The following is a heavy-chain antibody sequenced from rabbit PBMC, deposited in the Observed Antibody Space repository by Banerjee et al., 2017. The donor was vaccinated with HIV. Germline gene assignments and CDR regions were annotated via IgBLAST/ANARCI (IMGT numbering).Heavy chain of an antibody. CDR3: ARGYACSYYDCSYYFDL. V-gene: IGHV1S7*01. CDR1: GFDFSRYG. D-gene: IGHD4-2*01. CDR2: IYAGIGST. J-gene: IGHJ4*01. Sequence: QLEETGGGLVQPGGSLTLSCKASGFDFSRYGVSWVRQAPGEGLEWIGIIYAGIGSTDPVSGVNGRFTISSDSAQNTVDHQMNSLTAADTALYSWARGYACSYYDCSYYFDLWGPGTLVTVS.